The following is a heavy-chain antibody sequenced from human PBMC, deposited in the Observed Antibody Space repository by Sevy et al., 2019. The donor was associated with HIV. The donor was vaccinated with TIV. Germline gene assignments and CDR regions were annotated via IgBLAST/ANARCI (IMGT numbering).Heavy chain of an antibody. V-gene: IGHV4-59*08. CDR1: GGSITSLY. CDR2: IYYNGHI. D-gene: IGHD1-26*01. Sequence: SETLSLTCTVSGGSITSLYWNWIRQPPVKGLEWIANIYYNGHINYNPSLKSRVTLSLVTSKNQFSLRLSSVTAADTAMYYCAGENAWGRGYSWGQGTLVTVSS. CDR3: AGENAWGRGYS. J-gene: IGHJ4*02.